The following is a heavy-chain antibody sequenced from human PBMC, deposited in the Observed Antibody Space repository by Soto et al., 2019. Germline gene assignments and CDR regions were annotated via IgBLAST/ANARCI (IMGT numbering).Heavy chain of an antibody. CDR2: IYYSGST. Sequence: SETLSLTCTVSGGSISSYYWSWIRQPPGKGLEWIGYIYYSGSTNYNPSLKSRVTISVDTSKNQFSLKLSSVTAADTAVYYCARVGAPYGDYDDGFDIWGQGTTVTVSS. J-gene: IGHJ3*02. CDR1: GGSISSYY. V-gene: IGHV4-59*01. CDR3: ARVGAPYGDYDDGFDI. D-gene: IGHD4-17*01.